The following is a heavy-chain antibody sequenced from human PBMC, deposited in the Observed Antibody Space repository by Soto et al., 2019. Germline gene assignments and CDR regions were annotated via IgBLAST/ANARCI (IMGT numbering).Heavy chain of an antibody. D-gene: IGHD6-13*01. CDR3: AREKIAAAGMGMDV. Sequence: ASVKVSCKGSGCTFTSYAMHWLRQSPGQRLEWMGWINAGNGNTKYSQKFQGRVTITRDTSASTAYMELSSLRSEDTAVYYCAREKIAAAGMGMDVWGQGTTVTVSS. J-gene: IGHJ6*02. V-gene: IGHV1-3*01. CDR1: GCTFTSYA. CDR2: INAGNGNT.